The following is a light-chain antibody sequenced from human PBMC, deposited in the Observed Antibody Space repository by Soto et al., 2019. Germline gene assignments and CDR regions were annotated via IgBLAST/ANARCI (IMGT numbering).Light chain of an antibody. J-gene: IGLJ7*01. CDR2: EVS. CDR3: SSYAGSNSFV. CDR1: SSDVGGYNY. Sequence: QSALTQPPSASGSPGQSVTISCTGTSSDVGGYNYVTWYQQHPGKAPKLMIYEVSKRPSGVPDRFSGSKSGNTASLTVSGLQAEDEADYYCSSYAGSNSFVFGTGTPLTVL. V-gene: IGLV2-8*01.